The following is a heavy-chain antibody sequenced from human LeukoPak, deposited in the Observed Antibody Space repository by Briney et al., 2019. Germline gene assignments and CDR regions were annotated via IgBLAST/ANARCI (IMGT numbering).Heavy chain of an antibody. CDR3: ARDLRGKSDY. V-gene: IGHV3-74*01. J-gene: IGHJ4*02. D-gene: IGHD4-23*01. CDR1: GFTFSNYW. Sequence: GGSLRLSCAASGFTFSNYWVHWVRQAPGKGLVWVSRMNPDGSRTDYADSVKGRFTISRDNAKNTLYLQMNSLRAEDTAVYFCARDLRGKSDYWGQGTLVTVPS. CDR2: MNPDGSRT.